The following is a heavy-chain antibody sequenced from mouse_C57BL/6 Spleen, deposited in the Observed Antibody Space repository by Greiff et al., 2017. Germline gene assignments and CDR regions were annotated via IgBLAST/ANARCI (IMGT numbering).Heavy chain of an antibody. CDR1: GYTFTSYG. J-gene: IGHJ2*01. D-gene: IGHD1-1*01. CDR2: IYPRSGNT. V-gene: IGHV1-81*01. CDR3: ARGDFYDFDY. Sequence: VKLQESEAELARPGASVKLSCKASGYTFTSYGISWVKQRTGQGLEWIGEIYPRSGNTYYNEKFKGKATLTADKSSSTAYMELRSLTSEDSAVYFCARGDFYDFDYWGQGTTLTVSS.